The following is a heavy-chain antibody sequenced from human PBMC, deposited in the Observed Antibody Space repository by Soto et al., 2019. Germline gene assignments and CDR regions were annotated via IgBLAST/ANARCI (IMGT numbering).Heavy chain of an antibody. Sequence: PSETLSLTCTVSGGSTSSDNYWSWIRQPPGKGLEWIGHIYYSGNTDYNPSLKSRLAISIDTSKNQFSLELSSVTAADTAVYYCARGLRGLRYFDWLFAFDYWGQRTLVTVSS. CDR2: IYYSGNT. V-gene: IGHV4-39*07. CDR3: ARGLRGLRYFDWLFAFDY. J-gene: IGHJ4*02. CDR1: GGSTSSDNY. D-gene: IGHD3-9*01.